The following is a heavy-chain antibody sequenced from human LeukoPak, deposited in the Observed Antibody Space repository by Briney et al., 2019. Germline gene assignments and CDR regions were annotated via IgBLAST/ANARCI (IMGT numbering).Heavy chain of an antibody. D-gene: IGHD4-17*01. CDR1: GYTFTAYY. V-gene: IGHV1-2*02. J-gene: IGHJ4*02. Sequence: GASVKVSCEASGYTFTAYYIHWVRQAPEQGLEWMGWINPNTGGTNHAQKFQGRVTMTRDTSITTAYMELSRLRSDDTAVYYCARDYYGDRYFDYWGQGTLVTVSS. CDR3: ARDYYGDRYFDY. CDR2: INPNTGGT.